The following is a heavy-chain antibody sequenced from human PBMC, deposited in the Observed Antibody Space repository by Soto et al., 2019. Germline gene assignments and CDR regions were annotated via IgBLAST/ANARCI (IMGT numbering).Heavy chain of an antibody. J-gene: IGHJ5*02. CDR2: INPSGGST. Sequence: ASVKVSCKASGYTFTSYYMHWVRRAPGQGLEWMGIINPSGGSTSYAQKFQGRVTMTRDTSTSTVYMELSSLRSEDTAVYYCARDHRRNPRNYGLHPWGQGTLVTVSS. D-gene: IGHD1-7*01. CDR3: ARDHRRNPRNYGLHP. V-gene: IGHV1-46*01. CDR1: GYTFTSYY.